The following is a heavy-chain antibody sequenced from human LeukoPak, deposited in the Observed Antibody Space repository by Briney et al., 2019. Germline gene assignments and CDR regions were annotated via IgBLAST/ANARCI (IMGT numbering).Heavy chain of an antibody. CDR1: GFTFSNYW. J-gene: IGHJ6*02. V-gene: IGHV3-74*01. Sequence: GGSLRLSCAASGFTFSNYWMHWVRQAPGKGLVWVSHINRDGSNTNYADSVKGRFTISRDNAKNTLYLQMNSLRAEDTAVYYSARDLSYAMDVWGQGTTVTVSS. CDR2: INRDGSNT. CDR3: ARDLSYAMDV.